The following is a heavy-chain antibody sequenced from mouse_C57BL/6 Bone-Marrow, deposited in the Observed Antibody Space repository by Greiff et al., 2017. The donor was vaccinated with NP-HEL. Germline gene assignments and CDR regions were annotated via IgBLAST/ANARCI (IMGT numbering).Heavy chain of an antibody. J-gene: IGHJ3*01. V-gene: IGHV1-59*01. Sequence: QVQLQQPGAELVRPGTSVKLSCKASGYTFTSYCMHWVKHRPGQSLEWIGVLDPSDSYTNYNQKFKGKATLTVDKSSSTAYMQLSSLTSEDSAVYYCARKDYDYGAWCAYWGQGTLVTVSA. CDR2: LDPSDSYT. CDR3: ARKDYDYGAWCAY. CDR1: GYTFTSYC. D-gene: IGHD1-1*01.